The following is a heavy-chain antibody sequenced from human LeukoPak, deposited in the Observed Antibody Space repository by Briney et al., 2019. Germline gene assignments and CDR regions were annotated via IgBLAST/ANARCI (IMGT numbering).Heavy chain of an antibody. D-gene: IGHD4-17*01. CDR1: GGSISSGGYY. J-gene: IGHJ3*02. CDR3: ARSDYGDYDDDPSDAFDI. CDR2: IYYSGST. Sequence: SETLSLTCTVSGGSISSGGYYWSWIRQPPGKGLEWIGSIYYSGSTYYNPSLKSRVTISVDTSKNQFSLKLSSVTAADTAVYYCARSDYGDYDDDPSDAFDIWGQGTMVTVSS. V-gene: IGHV4-39*07.